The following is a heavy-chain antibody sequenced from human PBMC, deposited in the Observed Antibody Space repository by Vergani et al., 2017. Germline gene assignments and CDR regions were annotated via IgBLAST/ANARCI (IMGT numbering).Heavy chain of an antibody. J-gene: IGHJ6*02. V-gene: IGHV3-11*04. Sequence: LEESGGGSVKPGGSLRLSCAASGFKFSDHYMSWIRQAPGKGLEWVSHISPGASTVSYTDSVTGRFTVSRDNDNNSLTLDMTTLRVEDTVVYYCATNPGISKTCQYDAMDVWGQGTTVTVSS. D-gene: IGHD1-14*01. CDR1: GFKFSDHY. CDR3: ATNPGISKTCQYDAMDV. CDR2: ISPGASTV.